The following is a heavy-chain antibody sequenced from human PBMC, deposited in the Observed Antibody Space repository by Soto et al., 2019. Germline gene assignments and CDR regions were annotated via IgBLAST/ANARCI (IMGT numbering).Heavy chain of an antibody. V-gene: IGHV4-34*01. D-gene: IGHD3-3*01. J-gene: IGHJ6*02. CDR1: GGSFSGYY. Sequence: SETLSLTCAVYGGSFSGYYWSWIRQPPGKGLEWIGEINHSGSTNYNPSLKSRVAISVDTSKNQFSLKLSSVTAADTAVYYCARNGSYYDFWSGYYFGGGMDVRGQGTTVTVS. CDR2: INHSGST. CDR3: ARNGSYYDFWSGYYFGGGMDV.